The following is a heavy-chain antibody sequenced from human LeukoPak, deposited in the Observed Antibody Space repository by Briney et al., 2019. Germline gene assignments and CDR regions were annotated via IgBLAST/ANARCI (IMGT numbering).Heavy chain of an antibody. V-gene: IGHV4-39*01. CDR1: GGSISSSSYY. Sequence: SETLSLTCTVPGGSISSSSYYWGWIRQTPGKGLEWIGSIYYSGSTYYNPSLKSRVTISVDTSKNQFSLKLSSVTAADTAVYYCARHRESGWYDYFDYWGQGTLVTVSS. CDR2: IYYSGST. D-gene: IGHD6-19*01. CDR3: ARHRESGWYDYFDY. J-gene: IGHJ4*02.